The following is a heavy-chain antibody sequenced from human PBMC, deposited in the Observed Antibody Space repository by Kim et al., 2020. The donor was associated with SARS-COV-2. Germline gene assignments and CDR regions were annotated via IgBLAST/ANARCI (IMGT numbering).Heavy chain of an antibody. V-gene: IGHV1-69*13. Sequence: SVKVSCKASGGTFSSYAISWVRQAPGQGLEWMGGIIPIFGTANYAQKFQGRVTITADESTSTAYMELSSLRSEDTAVYYCARDTSGAYYFDYWGQGTLVTVSS. J-gene: IGHJ4*02. D-gene: IGHD3-10*01. CDR2: IIPIFGTA. CDR1: GGTFSSYA. CDR3: ARDTSGAYYFDY.